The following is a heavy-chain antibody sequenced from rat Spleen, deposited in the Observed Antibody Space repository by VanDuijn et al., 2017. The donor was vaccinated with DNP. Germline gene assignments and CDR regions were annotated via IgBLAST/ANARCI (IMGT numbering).Heavy chain of an antibody. CDR2: ISTSGGST. D-gene: IGHD2-1*01. CDR3: ARHGEVPTRYAMDA. V-gene: IGHV5S11*01. CDR1: GFTFSNYD. J-gene: IGHJ4*01. Sequence: EVHRVESGGGLVQPGRSLKPPCAASGFTFSNYDMAWVRPAPTKGLEWVASISTSGGSTYYRDSVKGRFTVSRDNAKSTLYPQMDSLRSEETATYYCARHGEVPTRYAMDAWGQGTSVTVSS.